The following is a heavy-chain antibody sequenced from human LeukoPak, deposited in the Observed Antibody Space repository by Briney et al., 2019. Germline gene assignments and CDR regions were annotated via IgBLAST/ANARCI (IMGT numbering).Heavy chain of an antibody. CDR3: ARVYSGYVHYYYYYYMDV. D-gene: IGHD5-12*01. V-gene: IGHV3-66*01. CDR1: GFTVSSNY. Sequence: GGSLRLSCAASGFTVSSNYMSWVRQAPGKGLEWVSVIYSGGSTYYADSVKGRFTISRDNSKNTLYLQMNSLRAEDTAVYYCARVYSGYVHYYYYYYMDVWGKGTTVTISS. J-gene: IGHJ6*03. CDR2: IYSGGST.